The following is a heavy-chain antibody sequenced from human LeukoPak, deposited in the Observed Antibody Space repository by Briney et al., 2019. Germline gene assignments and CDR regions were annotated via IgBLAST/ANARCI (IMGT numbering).Heavy chain of an antibody. Sequence: GGSLRLSCAASGFTFSSHWMTWVRQAPGKGLEWVAHIWDEVNSEYYADSVKGRFTISRDNSKNTVYLQMNSLRVDDTAVYFCARHYYDTRGPQGFDPWGQGTLVTVSS. CDR2: IWDEVNSE. CDR1: GFTFSSHW. D-gene: IGHD3-22*01. J-gene: IGHJ5*02. V-gene: IGHV3-33*08. CDR3: ARHYYDTRGPQGFDP.